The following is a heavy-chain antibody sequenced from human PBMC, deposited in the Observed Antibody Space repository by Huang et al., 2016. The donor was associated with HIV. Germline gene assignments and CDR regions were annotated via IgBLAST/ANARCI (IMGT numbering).Heavy chain of an antibody. D-gene: IGHD3-22*01. CDR3: ARDPRIQSWLNFFDY. J-gene: IGHJ4*02. CDR1: GFNISSYW. V-gene: IGHV3-74*01. CDR2: INRDGSST. Sequence: EVQLVESGGGLVQPGGSLRLSCAASGFNISSYWMHWVRQAPGKGLVWVSRINRDGSSTSYADSVKGRFTISRDNAKNTLYLQMNSLRAEDTAVYYCARDPRIQSWLNFFDYWGQGTLVSVSS.